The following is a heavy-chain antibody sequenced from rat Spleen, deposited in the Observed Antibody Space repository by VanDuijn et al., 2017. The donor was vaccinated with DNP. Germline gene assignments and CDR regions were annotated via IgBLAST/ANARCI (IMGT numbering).Heavy chain of an antibody. CDR3: SETSFAY. Sequence: EVQLVESGGGLVQPGRSLKLSCAASGFTFSDYNMAWVRQAPKKGLEWVATISYDGSSTYYRDSVKGRFTISRDNAKSTLYLQMDSLRSEDTATYYCSETSFAYWGQGTLVTVSS. J-gene: IGHJ3*01. CDR2: ISYDGSST. CDR1: GFTFSDYN. V-gene: IGHV5-7*01. D-gene: IGHD3-7*01.